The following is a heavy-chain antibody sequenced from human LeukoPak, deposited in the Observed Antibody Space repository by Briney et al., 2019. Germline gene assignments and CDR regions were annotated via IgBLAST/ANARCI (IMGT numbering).Heavy chain of an antibody. D-gene: IGHD7-27*01. Sequence: SETLSLTCAVYGGSFSGYYWSWLRQPPGKGLEWIGEINQSGSTNYNPSLKSRVTISVDTSKNQFSLKLSSVTAADTAVYYCARARTGEFDYWGQGTLVTVSS. CDR1: GGSFSGYY. CDR2: INQSGST. J-gene: IGHJ4*02. CDR3: ARARTGEFDY. V-gene: IGHV4-34*01.